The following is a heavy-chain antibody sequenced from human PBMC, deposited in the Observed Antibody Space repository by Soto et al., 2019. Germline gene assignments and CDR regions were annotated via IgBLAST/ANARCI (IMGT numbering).Heavy chain of an antibody. CDR1: GFTFSSYA. D-gene: IGHD2-15*01. V-gene: IGHV3-23*01. CDR2: ISGSGGST. Sequence: LRLSCAASGFTFSSYAMSWVRQAPGKGLEWVSAISGSGGSTYYADSVKGRFTISRDNSKNTLYLQMNSLRAEDTAVYYCAKDPLGYCSGGSCYSGWFDPWGQGTLVTVSS. CDR3: AKDPLGYCSGGSCYSGWFDP. J-gene: IGHJ5*02.